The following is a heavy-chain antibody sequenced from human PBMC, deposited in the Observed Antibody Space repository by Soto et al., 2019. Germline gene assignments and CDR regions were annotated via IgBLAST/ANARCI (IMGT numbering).Heavy chain of an antibody. CDR1: GGTFSSYA. V-gene: IGHV1-69*13. Sequence: ASVKVSCKASGGTFSSYAISWVRQAPGQGLEWMGGIIPIFGTANYAQKFQGRVTITADESTSTAYMELSSLRSEDTAVYYCAGGIPGAHAFDIWGQGTMVTVSS. D-gene: IGHD2-8*02. J-gene: IGHJ3*02. CDR3: AGGIPGAHAFDI. CDR2: IIPIFGTA.